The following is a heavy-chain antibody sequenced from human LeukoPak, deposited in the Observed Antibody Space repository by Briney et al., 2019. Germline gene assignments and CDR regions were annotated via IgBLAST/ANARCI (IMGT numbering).Heavy chain of an antibody. CDR2: IYPGDSDT. J-gene: IGHJ5*02. Sequence: GEALKISCKGSGYGFTSYWIGWGRQVPGKGVEWRGIIYPGDSDTRYSPSFQGEVTISADKSISTAYLQWSSLKASDTAMYYCAIYNSSGLLNWFDPWGQGTLVTVSS. D-gene: IGHD3-22*01. CDR1: GYGFTSYW. CDR3: AIYNSSGLLNWFDP. V-gene: IGHV5-51*01.